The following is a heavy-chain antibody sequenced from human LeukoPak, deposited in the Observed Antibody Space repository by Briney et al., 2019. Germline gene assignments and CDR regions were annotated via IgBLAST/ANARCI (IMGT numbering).Heavy chain of an antibody. J-gene: IGHJ4*02. CDR1: GFTLSSYW. D-gene: IGHD5-24*01. CDR2: INGDGSST. CDR3: ARGDGYNFFDY. V-gene: IGHV3-74*01. Sequence: GGSLRLSCAASGFTLSSYWMHWVRQAPGKGLVWVSRINGDGSSTNYADSVKGRFTISRDNSKNTLSLQMNSLRAEDTAVYYCARGDGYNFFDYWGQGTLVTVSS.